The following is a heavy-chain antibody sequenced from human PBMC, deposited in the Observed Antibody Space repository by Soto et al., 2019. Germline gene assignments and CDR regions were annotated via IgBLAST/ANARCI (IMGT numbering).Heavy chain of an antibody. CDR2: INPDSGGT. Sequence: ASVKVSSKASRYTFTDYYVHWVRQAPGQGLEWMGWINPDSGGTNYAQKFQDWVTMTRDTSTRTAYMDLSSLKSDDTAVYYCARGSLTDGLYPNWFDPWGQGTLVTVSS. J-gene: IGHJ5*02. D-gene: IGHD3-16*01. V-gene: IGHV1-2*04. CDR1: RYTFTDYY. CDR3: ARGSLTDGLYPNWFDP.